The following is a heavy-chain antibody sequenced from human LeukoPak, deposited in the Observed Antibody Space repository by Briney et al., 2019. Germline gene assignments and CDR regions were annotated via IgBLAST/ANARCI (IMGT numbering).Heavy chain of an antibody. CDR1: GFTFSDYY. D-gene: IGHD4-23*01. CDR2: ISSSGSTK. V-gene: IGHV3-11*01. Sequence: GGSLRLSCAASGFTFSDYYMSWIRQAPGKGLGWVSYISSSGSTKYYADSVKGRFTISRDNAKNSLSLQMNSLRAEDTAVYYCARDRGDYGGSFDYWGQGTLVTVSS. J-gene: IGHJ4*02. CDR3: ARDRGDYGGSFDY.